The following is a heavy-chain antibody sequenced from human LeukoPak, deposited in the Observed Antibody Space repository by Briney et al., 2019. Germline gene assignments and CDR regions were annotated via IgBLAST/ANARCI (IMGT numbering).Heavy chain of an antibody. CDR2: IYYSGST. CDR3: ARVRGRYCDY. CDR1: GGSISSYY. Sequence: SETLSLTCTVSGGSISSYYWSWIRQPPGKGLEWIGYIYYSGSTNYNPSLKSRVTISVDTSKNQFSLNLGSVTAADTAVYYCARVRGRYCDYWGQGTLVTVSS. D-gene: IGHD1-26*01. V-gene: IGHV4-59*01. J-gene: IGHJ4*02.